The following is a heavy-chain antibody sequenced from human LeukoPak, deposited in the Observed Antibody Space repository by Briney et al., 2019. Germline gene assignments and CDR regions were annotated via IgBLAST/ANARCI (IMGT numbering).Heavy chain of an antibody. V-gene: IGHV4-4*07. CDR3: ARDPYCSGGSCLSYFDY. CDR2: IYTSGST. J-gene: IGHJ4*02. Sequence: SETLSLTCAVYGGSISSYYWSWIRQPAGKGLEWIGRIYTSGSTNYNPSLKSRVTMSVDTSKNQFSLKLSSVTAADTAVYYCARDPYCSGGSCLSYFDYWGQGTLVTVSS. D-gene: IGHD2-15*01. CDR1: GGSISSYY.